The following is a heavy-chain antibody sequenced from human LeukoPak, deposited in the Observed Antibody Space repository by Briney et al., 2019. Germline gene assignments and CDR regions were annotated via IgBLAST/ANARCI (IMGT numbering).Heavy chain of an antibody. D-gene: IGHD6-13*01. CDR2: TYYRSKWYN. V-gene: IGHV6-1*01. J-gene: IGHJ4*02. CDR1: GDSFSSNSAA. CDR3: ARDRQQLVRGDYFDY. Sequence: SQTLSLTCAIPGDSFSSNSAAWSWLRQSPSRGLEWLGRTYYRSKWYNDYAVSVKSRITINPDTSKNQFSLQLNSVTPEDTAVYYCARDRQQLVRGDYFDYWGQGTLVTVSS.